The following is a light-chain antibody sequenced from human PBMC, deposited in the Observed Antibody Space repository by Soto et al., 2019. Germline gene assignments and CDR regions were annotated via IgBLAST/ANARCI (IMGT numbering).Light chain of an antibody. CDR2: KTS. J-gene: IGKJ1*01. CDR3: QYYNDYCWT. Sequence: DIQLTQSPSTLSASVGDRVTITCRASQSISSWLAWYQQKPGKAPNLLIYKTSNLESGVPSRFSGSGSGTEFTLTSSSLQPYDFATYYCQYYNDYCWTFGQGTKVEIK. CDR1: QSISSW. V-gene: IGKV1-5*03.